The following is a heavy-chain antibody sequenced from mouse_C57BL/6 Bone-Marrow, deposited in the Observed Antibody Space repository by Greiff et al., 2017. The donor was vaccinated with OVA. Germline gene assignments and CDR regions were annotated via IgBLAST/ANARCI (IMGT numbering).Heavy chain of an antibody. Sequence: QVQLQQPGTELVKPGASVKLSCKASGYTFTSYWMHWVKQRPGQGLEWIGNINPSNGGTNYNEKFKSKATLTVDKSSSTAYMQLSSLTSEDSAVYYCARWDTTVVPWYFDVWGTGTTVTVSS. CDR2: INPSNGGT. V-gene: IGHV1-53*01. J-gene: IGHJ1*03. CDR3: ARWDTTVVPWYFDV. CDR1: GYTFTSYW. D-gene: IGHD1-1*01.